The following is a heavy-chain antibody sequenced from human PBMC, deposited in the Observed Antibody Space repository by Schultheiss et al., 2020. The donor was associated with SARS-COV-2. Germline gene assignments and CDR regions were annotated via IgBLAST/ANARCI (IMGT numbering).Heavy chain of an antibody. J-gene: IGHJ4*02. V-gene: IGHV4-59*01. CDR2: ISYSGSP. CDR3: ARELAAVAGYFDY. Sequence: SETLSLTCAVYGGSFSGYYWSWIRQSPGKGLEWIGFISYSGSPDYNPSLKSRVTISVDTSKNQFSLKLNSVTAADTAVYYCARELAAVAGYFDYWGQGILVTVSS. D-gene: IGHD6-19*01. CDR1: GGSFSGYY.